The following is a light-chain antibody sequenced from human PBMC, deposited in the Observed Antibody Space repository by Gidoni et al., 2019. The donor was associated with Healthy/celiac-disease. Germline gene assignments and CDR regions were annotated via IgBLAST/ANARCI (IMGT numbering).Light chain of an antibody. CDR3: SSYAGSNNYV. CDR1: SSDVGGYNY. J-gene: IGLJ1*01. Sequence: PGQSVTISCTGTSSDVGGYNYVSWYRQHPGKAPKLMIYEVSKRPSGVPDRFSGSKSGNTAYLTVSGLQAEDEADYYCSSYAGSNNYVFGTGTKVTVL. V-gene: IGLV2-8*01. CDR2: EVS.